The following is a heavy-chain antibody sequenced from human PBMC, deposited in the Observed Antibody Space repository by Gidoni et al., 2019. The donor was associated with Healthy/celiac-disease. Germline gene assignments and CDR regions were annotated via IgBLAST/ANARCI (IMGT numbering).Heavy chain of an antibody. CDR1: GYSFTSAW. CDR2: IDPRHSYS. V-gene: IGHV5-10-1*01. D-gene: IGHD4-17*01. J-gene: IGHJ6*02. CDR3: ASHRGRGDYSQYYYYYGMDV. Sequence: EVQLVQSGAGVKKTGESLRLSCTGAGYSFTSAWIGWGRQMHGNGLEWMGSIDPRHSYSNYRPSFQGPVTISADKYTSSAHLQWSSLKASATAMYYCASHRGRGDYSQYYYYYGMDVWGQGTTVTVSS.